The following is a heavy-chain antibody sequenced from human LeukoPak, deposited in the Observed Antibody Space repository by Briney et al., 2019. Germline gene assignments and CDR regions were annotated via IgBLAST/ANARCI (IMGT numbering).Heavy chain of an antibody. J-gene: IGHJ4*02. CDR2: ISSSGSTI. Sequence: GGSLRLSCAASGFTFSSYEMNWVRQAPGKGLEWVSYISSSGSTIYYADSVKGRFTISRDNAKNTVLQMSSLRAEDTALYYCARKSASGNYPLDYWGQGTLVTVSS. CDR1: GFTFSSYE. CDR3: ARKSASGNYPLDY. D-gene: IGHD3-10*01. V-gene: IGHV3-48*03.